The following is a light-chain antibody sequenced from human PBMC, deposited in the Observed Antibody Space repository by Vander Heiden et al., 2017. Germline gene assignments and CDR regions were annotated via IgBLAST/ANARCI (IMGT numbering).Light chain of an antibody. CDR2: AAS. Sequence: DSHMTQGPSCRSASVGARVTITCRASQSISSYLNWYQQKPGKAPKLLIYAASSLQSGVPSRFSGSGSGTDFTLTISSLQPEDFATHYRQQSYSTPRTFGQGTKVEIK. V-gene: IGKV1-39*01. CDR3: QQSYSTPRT. CDR1: QSISSY. J-gene: IGKJ1*01.